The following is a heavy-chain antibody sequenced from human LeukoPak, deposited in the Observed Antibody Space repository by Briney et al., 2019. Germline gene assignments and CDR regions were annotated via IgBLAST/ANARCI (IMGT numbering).Heavy chain of an antibody. CDR3: AKALSTTMTTVSFDI. CDR2: ISGSGGSA. CDR1: GFTVSSSY. V-gene: IGHV3-23*01. J-gene: IGHJ3*02. Sequence: GGSLRLSCAASGFTVSSSYMSWVRQAPGKGLEWVSGISGSGGSAHDADSVKGRFAISRDNSKNTLSLQMNSLRAEDTAIYYCAKALSTTMTTVSFDIWGQGTMVTVSS. D-gene: IGHD4-17*01.